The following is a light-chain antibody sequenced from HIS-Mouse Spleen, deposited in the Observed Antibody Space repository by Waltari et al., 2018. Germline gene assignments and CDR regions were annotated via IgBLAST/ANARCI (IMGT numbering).Light chain of an antibody. Sequence: QSALTQPASVSGSPGQSITLSCTGTSTAVGGSNYVSWYQQHPGKAPKLLIYDVSNRPSGVSNRFSGSKSGNTASLTISGLQAEDEADYYCSSYTSSSFNVVFGGGTKLTVL. CDR1: STAVGGSNY. CDR2: DVS. V-gene: IGLV2-14*03. CDR3: SSYTSSSFNVV. J-gene: IGLJ2*01.